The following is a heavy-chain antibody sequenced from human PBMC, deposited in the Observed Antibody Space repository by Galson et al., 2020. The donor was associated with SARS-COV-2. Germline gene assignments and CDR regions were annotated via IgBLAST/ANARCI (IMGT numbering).Heavy chain of an antibody. CDR1: EFTFSSYT. D-gene: IGHD1-26*01. Sequence: PGGSLRLSCAAPEFTFSSYTMNWVRQAPARGLEWVSAITSGSDYIYEADSVKGRFTISRDNAKNSLYLQMNSLRVEDTAVYYFAIVASWAMLARDVLSQGTTVIGS. J-gene: IGHJ6*02. V-gene: IGHV3-21*06. CDR3: AIVASWAMLARDV. CDR2: ITSGSDYI.